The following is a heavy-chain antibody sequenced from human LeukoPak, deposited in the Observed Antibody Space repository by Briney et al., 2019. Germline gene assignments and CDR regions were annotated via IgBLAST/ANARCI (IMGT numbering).Heavy chain of an antibody. Sequence: SETLSLTCTVSGGSISSYYWSWIRQPPGKGLEWIGYISYSGSTNYNPSLESRVTISVDTSKNQFSLKLTSVTAADTAVYFCARLGVSAVRSTYWYFDLWGRGTLVTVSS. CDR1: GGSISSYY. CDR2: ISYSGST. J-gene: IGHJ2*01. V-gene: IGHV4-59*08. CDR3: ARLGVSAVRSTYWYFDL. D-gene: IGHD6-13*01.